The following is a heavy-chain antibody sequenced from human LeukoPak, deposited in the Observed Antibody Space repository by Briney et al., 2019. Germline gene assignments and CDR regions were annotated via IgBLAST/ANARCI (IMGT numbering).Heavy chain of an antibody. Sequence: GGSLRLSCAASGFTFSSYSMTWVRQAPGKGLEWVSSISSSSSYIYYADSVKGRFTISRDNAKNSLYLQMNSLRAEDTAVYYCARDGYCSGGSCYVDYWGQGTLVTVSS. CDR1: GFTFSSYS. CDR3: ARDGYCSGGSCYVDY. CDR2: ISSSSSYI. V-gene: IGHV3-21*01. D-gene: IGHD2-15*01. J-gene: IGHJ4*02.